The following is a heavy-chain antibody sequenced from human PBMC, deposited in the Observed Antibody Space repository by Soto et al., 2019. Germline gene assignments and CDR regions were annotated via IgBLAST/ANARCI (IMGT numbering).Heavy chain of an antibody. CDR2: IYPGDSDT. CDR1: GYSFTIYW. D-gene: IGHD3-22*01. Sequence: PGESLKISCKGSGYSFTIYWIGWVRQMPGKGLEWMGIIYPGDSDTRYSPSFQGQVTISADKSISTAYLQWSSLKASDTAMYYCARHPYYYDSSGRTGYFDYWGQGTLVTVSS. J-gene: IGHJ4*02. CDR3: ARHPYYYDSSGRTGYFDY. V-gene: IGHV5-51*01.